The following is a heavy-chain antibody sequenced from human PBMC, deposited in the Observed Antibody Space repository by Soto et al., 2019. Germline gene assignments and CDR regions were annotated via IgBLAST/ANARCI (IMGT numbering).Heavy chain of an antibody. CDR1: RVTFGSYV. D-gene: IGHD2-15*01. J-gene: IGHJ4*02. CDR2: ISGSGGST. V-gene: IGHV3-23*01. Sequence: SLRLYCEATRVTFGSYVMSWVRQAPGKRLEWVSAISGSGGSTYYADSVKGRFTISRENSKNTLYLQMNSLRAGDTAVYYCARSTGFIGYCSGGSCYSPRRPFDNWGRGTLVTFS. CDR3: ARSTGFIGYCSGGSCYSPRRPFDN.